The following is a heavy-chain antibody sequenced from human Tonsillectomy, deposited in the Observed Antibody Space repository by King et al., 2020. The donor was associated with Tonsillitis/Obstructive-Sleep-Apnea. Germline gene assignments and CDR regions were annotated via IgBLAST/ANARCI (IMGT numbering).Heavy chain of an antibody. J-gene: IGHJ6*03. CDR1: GFTFSAYG. V-gene: IGHV3-21*01. CDR2: ISGDSSYI. Sequence: VQLVESGGGLVKPGGSLRLSCAASGFTFSAYGMTWVRRAPGKGLEWVSSISGDSSYIYYADSVRGRFTISRDNAKNSLYLQMNSLRAEDTAVYYCARPSYGSGVYYYFYMDVWGKGTTVTISS. D-gene: IGHD3-10*01. CDR3: ARPSYGSGVYYYFYMDV.